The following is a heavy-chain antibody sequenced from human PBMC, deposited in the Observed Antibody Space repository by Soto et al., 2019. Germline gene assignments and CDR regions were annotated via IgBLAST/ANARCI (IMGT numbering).Heavy chain of an antibody. CDR2: IKTSGDSI. Sequence: LRLSCAASGFAFSSCVMSWVRQAPGKGLEWVSTIKTSGDSIFYADPVKGRFTASRDDSRNTLYLQMDSLRAEDTATYYCTKDVTGDIGADYWGPGTPVTVSS. D-gene: IGHD2-21*02. J-gene: IGHJ4*02. CDR3: TKDVTGDIGADY. V-gene: IGHV3-23*01. CDR1: GFAFSSCV.